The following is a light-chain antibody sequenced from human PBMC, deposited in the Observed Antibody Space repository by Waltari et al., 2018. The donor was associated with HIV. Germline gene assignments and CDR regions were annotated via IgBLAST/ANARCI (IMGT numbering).Light chain of an antibody. Sequence: DIHLTQSPSFLSASVGDRVTITCRASPGINSYLAWYQQNPGKAPKLLIYAASTLQSGVPSRFSGSGSGTEFTLTISSLQPEDFATYYCQQLNGYPRFAGGTRVEVK. CDR3: QQLNGYPR. CDR1: PGINSY. V-gene: IGKV1-9*01. CDR2: AAS. J-gene: IGKJ4*01.